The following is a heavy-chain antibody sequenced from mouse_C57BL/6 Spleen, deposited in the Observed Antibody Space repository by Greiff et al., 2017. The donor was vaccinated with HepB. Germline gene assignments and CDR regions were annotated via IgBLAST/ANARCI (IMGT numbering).Heavy chain of an antibody. V-gene: IGHV1-80*01. Sequence: VQLQQSGAELVKPGASVKISCKASGYAFSSYWMNWVKQRPGKGLEWIGQIYPGDGDTNYNGKFKGKATLTADKSSSTAYMQLSSLPSEDSAVYFGARRYYYGSSYGGAMDYWGQGTSVTVSS. CDR1: GYAFSSYW. CDR3: ARRYYYGSSYGGAMDY. D-gene: IGHD1-1*01. J-gene: IGHJ4*01. CDR2: IYPGDGDT.